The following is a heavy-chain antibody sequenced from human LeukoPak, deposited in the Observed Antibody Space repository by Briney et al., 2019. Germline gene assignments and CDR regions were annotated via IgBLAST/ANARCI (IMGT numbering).Heavy chain of an antibody. D-gene: IGHD1-26*01. V-gene: IGHV1-18*01. J-gene: IGHJ4*02. Sequence: ASLKASSKPSGYTFTSYGISWVRQAPGQRLKWMGWISGYNDDRNDAQNLRGRVTMTTDTSTSPAYMVLRNLRSDDTVVYYCARDSSGSYFDYWGQGTLVTVSS. CDR2: ISGYNDDR. CDR3: ARDSSGSYFDY. CDR1: GYTFTSYG.